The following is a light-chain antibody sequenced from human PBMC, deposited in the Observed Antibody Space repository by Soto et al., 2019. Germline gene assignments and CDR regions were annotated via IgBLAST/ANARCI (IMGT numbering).Light chain of an antibody. J-gene: IGKJ5*01. V-gene: IGKV3-20*01. CDR2: GAS. CDR1: QSVIRNS. Sequence: PGERATLSCRASQSVIRNSLAWYQHKPGQAPRLLMSGASSRASGVPVRFSGSGSGTDFTLTISRLEPEDFALYYCQQYGGSPITFGLGTRLEIK. CDR3: QQYGGSPIT.